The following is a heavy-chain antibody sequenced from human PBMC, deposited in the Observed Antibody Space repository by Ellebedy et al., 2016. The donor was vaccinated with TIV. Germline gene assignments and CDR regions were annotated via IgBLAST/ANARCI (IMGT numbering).Heavy chain of an antibody. V-gene: IGHV3-23*01. CDR3: AKSRKKKPSDCGGDCFRYYFDF. D-gene: IGHD2-21*02. CDR2: ISGSGGST. J-gene: IGHJ4*02. Sequence: GESLKISCVASGFTFRGYAMSWVRQAPGKGLEWVSDISGSGGSTYYADSVKGRFTIARDNSKNTVYLQMNSLRAEDTAVYYCAKSRKKKPSDCGGDCFRYYFDFWGQGTLVTVSS. CDR1: GFTFRGYA.